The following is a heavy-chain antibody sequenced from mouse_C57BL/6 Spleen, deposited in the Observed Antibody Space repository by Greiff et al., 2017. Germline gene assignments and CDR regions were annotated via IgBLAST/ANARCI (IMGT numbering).Heavy chain of an antibody. Sequence: EVQGVESGGGLVKPGGSLKLSCAASGFTFSSYAMSWVRQTPEKRLEWVATISDGGSYTYYPDNVKGRFTISRDNAKNNLYLQMSHLKSEDTAMYYCARDWGGNYVGAWFAYWGQGTLVTVSA. CDR1: GFTFSSYA. V-gene: IGHV5-4*01. CDR3: ARDWGGNYVGAWFAY. CDR2: ISDGGSYT. D-gene: IGHD2-1*01. J-gene: IGHJ3*01.